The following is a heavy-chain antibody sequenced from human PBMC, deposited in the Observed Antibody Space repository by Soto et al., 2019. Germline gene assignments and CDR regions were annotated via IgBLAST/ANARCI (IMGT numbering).Heavy chain of an antibody. J-gene: IGHJ6*01. V-gene: IGHV1-69*13. D-gene: IGHD3-3*01. Sequence: ASVNVPCKASGGTFSSYAISWVRQAPGQGLEWMGGIIPIFGTANYAQKFQGRVTITADESTSKAYMELSSLRSEDTAVYYCARALWGVFGGVGYYYYGMDVW. CDR2: IIPIFGTA. CDR1: GGTFSSYA. CDR3: ARALWGVFGGVGYYYYGMDV.